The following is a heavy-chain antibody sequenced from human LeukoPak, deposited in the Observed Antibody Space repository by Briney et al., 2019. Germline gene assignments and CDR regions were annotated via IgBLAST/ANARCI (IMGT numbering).Heavy chain of an antibody. D-gene: IGHD1-26*01. CDR2: MCYGGNS. Sequence: PSETLSLTRTVSGGSISSGNYYWGWIRQPPGKGLEWIGSMCYGGNSYFNPSLKSRVTISVDTSKNQFSVKLNSVTAADTAVYYCARDGISGSYYAEYFQHWGQGTLVTVSS. V-gene: IGHV4-39*02. CDR3: ARDGISGSYYAEYFQH. J-gene: IGHJ1*01. CDR1: GGSISSGNYY.